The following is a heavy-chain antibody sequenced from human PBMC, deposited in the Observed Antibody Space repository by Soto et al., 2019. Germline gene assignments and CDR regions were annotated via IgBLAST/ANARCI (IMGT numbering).Heavy chain of an antibody. Sequence: GGSLRLSCAASGFTFSSYAMSWVRQAPGKGLEWVSAISGSGGSTYYADSVKGRFTISRDNSKNTLYLQMNSLRAEDTAVYYCAKEGVGYYDSSGYYVFFVEANYFDYWGQGTLVTVSA. CDR1: GFTFSSYA. V-gene: IGHV3-23*01. CDR3: AKEGVGYYDSSGYYVFFVEANYFDY. CDR2: ISGSGGST. J-gene: IGHJ4*02. D-gene: IGHD3-22*01.